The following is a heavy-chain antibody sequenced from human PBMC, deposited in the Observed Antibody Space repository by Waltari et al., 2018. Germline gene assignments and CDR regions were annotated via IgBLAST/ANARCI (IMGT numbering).Heavy chain of an antibody. J-gene: IGHJ5*02. D-gene: IGHD2-21*01. V-gene: IGHV1-58*02. CDR2: IVVGIGKT. CDR1: GYTFSHSA. CDR3: SAEPIAGETPFDP. Sequence: QMQLVQSGPEVREPGTSVKVSCKTYGYTFSHSAIQWLRQARGQGVEWIGWIVVGIGKTAYEQKCQGGVTFTTDMSTDTAYMEVRSLRSDDTAVYYCSAEPIAGETPFDPWGQGTLVTVSS.